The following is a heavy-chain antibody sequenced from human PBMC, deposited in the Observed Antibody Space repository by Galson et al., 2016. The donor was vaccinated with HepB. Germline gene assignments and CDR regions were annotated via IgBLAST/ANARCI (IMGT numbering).Heavy chain of an antibody. D-gene: IGHD2/OR15-2a*01. CDR2: TKSDGSIT. V-gene: IGHV3-74*01. CDR1: GFTFSSYW. Sequence: SLRLSCAASGFTFSSYWMHWVRQAPGKGLVWVSRTKSDGSITNYADSVKGRFTISRDNAKNTLYPQMSSLRAEDTAVYYCARDFYTAADHWGQGTLVTVSS. J-gene: IGHJ4*02. CDR3: ARDFYTAADH.